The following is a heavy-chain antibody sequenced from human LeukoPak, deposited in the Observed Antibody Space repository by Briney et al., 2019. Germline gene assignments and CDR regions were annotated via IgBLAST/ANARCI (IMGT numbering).Heavy chain of an antibody. CDR1: GDSISSDY. CDR2: IYYTGST. J-gene: IGHJ5*01. D-gene: IGHD6-6*01. Sequence: NPSETLSLTCAVSGDSISSDYWSWIRQPPGKGLEWIGYIYYTGSTNHSPSLKSRVTISVDTSKNQFSLKVSSVTAADTAVYYCARLATPSTMAARGRSWFESWGQGTLVTVSS. CDR3: ARLATPSTMAARGRSWFES. V-gene: IGHV4-59*01.